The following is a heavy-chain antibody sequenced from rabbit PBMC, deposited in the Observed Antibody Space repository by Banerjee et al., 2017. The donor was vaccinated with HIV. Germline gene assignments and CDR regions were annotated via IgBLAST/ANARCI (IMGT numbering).Heavy chain of an antibody. D-gene: IGHD2-1*01. CDR2: IYAGSSGST. J-gene: IGHJ4*01. Sequence: QSLEESGGDLVKPGASLTLTCTASGFSFSGTYYMCWVRQAPGKGLEWIACIYAGSSGSTYYASWAKGRFTISKTSSTTVTLQMTSLTAADTATYFCARDSDTYGNYYFNLWGQGTLVTVS. CDR3: ARDSDTYGNYYFNL. CDR1: GFSFSGTYY. V-gene: IGHV1S40*01.